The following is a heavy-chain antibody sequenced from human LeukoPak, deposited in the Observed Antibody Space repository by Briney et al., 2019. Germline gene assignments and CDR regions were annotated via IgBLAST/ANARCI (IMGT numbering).Heavy chain of an antibody. CDR3: ARDPLGVLSYFDY. Sequence: GGSLRLSCAASGFIFSYYGMHWVRQAPGKGLEWVAVIWYDGSNRYYADSLKGRLTISRDNSKNTLYLQMNSLTADDTAVYYCARDPLGVLSYFDYWGQGTLVTVSS. J-gene: IGHJ4*02. V-gene: IGHV3-33*01. CDR2: IWYDGSNR. CDR1: GFIFSYYG. D-gene: IGHD3-16*01.